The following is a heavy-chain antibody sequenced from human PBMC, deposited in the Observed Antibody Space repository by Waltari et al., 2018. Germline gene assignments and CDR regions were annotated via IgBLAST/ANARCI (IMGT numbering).Heavy chain of an antibody. CDR1: GGSISSYY. D-gene: IGHD3-10*01. V-gene: IGHV4-59*01. CDR3: ARDRVLLWFRDPQEAFDI. Sequence: QVQLQESGPGLVKPSETLSLTCTVSGGSISSYYWSWIRQPPGKGLEWIGYIYYSGSTNYNPSLKSRVTISVDTSKNQFSLKLSSVTAADTAVYYCARDRVLLWFRDPQEAFDIWGQGTMVTVSS. CDR2: IYYSGST. J-gene: IGHJ3*02.